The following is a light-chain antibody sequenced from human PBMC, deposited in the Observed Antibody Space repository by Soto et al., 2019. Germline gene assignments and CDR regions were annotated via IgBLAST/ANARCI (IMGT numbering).Light chain of an antibody. J-gene: IGLJ3*02. CDR3: ATRDGSLDGWV. Sequence: QSVLTQPPSASGTPGQRVTISCSGSSSNIGSNTVNWYQQLPGTAPKLLIYSNSQRPSGVPDRFSGSKSGTSASLAISRLQSEDETDYYCATRDGSLDGWVFGGGTKLTVL. CDR2: SNS. CDR1: SSNIGSNT. V-gene: IGLV1-44*01.